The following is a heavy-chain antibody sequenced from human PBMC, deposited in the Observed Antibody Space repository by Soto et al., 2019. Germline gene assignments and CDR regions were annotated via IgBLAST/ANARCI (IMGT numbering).Heavy chain of an antibody. CDR2: ISSYNGNT. D-gene: IGHD4-17*01. CDR3: ARDLDYGDYVGAFDI. CDR1: GYTFTSYG. V-gene: IGHV1-18*01. J-gene: IGHJ3*02. Sequence: QVQLVQSGAEVKKPGASVKVSCKASGYTFTSYGINWVREAPGQGLEWMGWISSYNGNTNYAQKLQGRVTMTTDTSTSTAYMELRSLRSDDTAVYYCARDLDYGDYVGAFDIWGPGTMVTVSS.